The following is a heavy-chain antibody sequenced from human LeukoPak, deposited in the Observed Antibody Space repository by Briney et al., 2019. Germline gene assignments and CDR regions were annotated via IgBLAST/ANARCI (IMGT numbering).Heavy chain of an antibody. V-gene: IGHV4-4*07. J-gene: IGHJ6*03. CDR2: IYTSGST. D-gene: IGHD3-22*01. CDR1: GGSISSYY. Sequence: SETLSLTCTVSGGSISSYYWSWIRQPAGKGLEWIGRIYTSGSTNYNPSPKSRVTMSVDTSKNQFSLKLSSVTAADTAVYYCARDRIDYYDSSGYFYYYYMDVWGKGTTVTVSS. CDR3: ARDRIDYYDSSGYFYYYYMDV.